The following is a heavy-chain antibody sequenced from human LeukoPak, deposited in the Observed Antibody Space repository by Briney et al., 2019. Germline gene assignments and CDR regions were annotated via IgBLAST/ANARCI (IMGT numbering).Heavy chain of an antibody. D-gene: IGHD3-22*01. J-gene: IGHJ4*02. CDR3: ARASLYDNSAYYLDY. V-gene: IGHV3-20*04. CDR2: INWNGGST. Sequence: GGSLRLSCAASGFTFDDYGMSWVRQAPGKGLEWVSGINWNGGSTGYADSVKGRFTISRDNAKNSLYLQMNSLRAEDTALYYCARASLYDNSAYYLDYWGQGTLVTVSS. CDR1: GFTFDDYG.